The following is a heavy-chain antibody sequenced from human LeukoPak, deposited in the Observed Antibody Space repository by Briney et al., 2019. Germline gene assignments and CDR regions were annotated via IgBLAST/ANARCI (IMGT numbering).Heavy chain of an antibody. J-gene: IGHJ4*02. CDR1: GYTFTGYY. CDR2: INPNSGGT. Sequence: ASVKVSCKASGYTFTGYYMHWVRQAPGQGLEWMGWINPNSGGTNYAQKFQGRVTMTRDTSISTAYMELSRLRSDDTAVYYCASAPPYSGSYYDDYWGQGTLVTVSS. D-gene: IGHD1-26*01. CDR3: ASAPPYSGSYYDDY. V-gene: IGHV1-2*02.